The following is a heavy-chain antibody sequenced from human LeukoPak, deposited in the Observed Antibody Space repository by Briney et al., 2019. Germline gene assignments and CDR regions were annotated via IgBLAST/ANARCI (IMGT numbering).Heavy chain of an antibody. CDR1: GYTFTSYG. D-gene: IGHD1-26*01. Sequence: GASVKVSCKASGYTFTSYGISWVRQAPGQGLEWMGWISAYNGNTNYAQKLQGRVTMTTDTSTSTAYMELRSLRSDDTAVYYCARDPAGGSYPTDAFDIWGQGTMVTVSS. CDR2: ISAYNGNT. CDR3: ARDPAGGSYPTDAFDI. J-gene: IGHJ3*02. V-gene: IGHV1-18*01.